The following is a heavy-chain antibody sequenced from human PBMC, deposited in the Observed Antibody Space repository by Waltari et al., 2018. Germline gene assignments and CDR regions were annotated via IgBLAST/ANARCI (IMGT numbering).Heavy chain of an antibody. V-gene: IGHV4-39*01. J-gene: IGHJ1*01. D-gene: IGHD4-17*01. CDR1: GGSISTNYN. CDR2: MQDRGGT. Sequence: QLQLQESGPGLVKPSETLSLTCTVSGGSISTNYNWGWIRQPPGKGLEWMGNMQDRGGTFYNPSLESRVTISLDTWKNQFSLRLSSVGAADTAVYFCGRIAFGDEGGYFQYWGQGTLVTVSS. CDR3: GRIAFGDEGGYFQY.